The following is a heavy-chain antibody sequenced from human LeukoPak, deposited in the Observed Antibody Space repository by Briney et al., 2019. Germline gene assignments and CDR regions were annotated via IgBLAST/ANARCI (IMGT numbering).Heavy chain of an antibody. J-gene: IGHJ4*02. V-gene: IGHV3-23*01. D-gene: IGHD4-17*01. CDR3: ANTHRDYGDENFDY. CDR2: ISGSGGST. CDR1: GFTLSSYA. Sequence: GGSLRLSCAASGFTLSSYAMSWVRQAPGKGLEWVSAISGSGGSTYYADSVKGRFTISRDNSKNTLYLQMNSLRAEDTAVYYCANTHRDYGDENFDYWGQGTLVTVSS.